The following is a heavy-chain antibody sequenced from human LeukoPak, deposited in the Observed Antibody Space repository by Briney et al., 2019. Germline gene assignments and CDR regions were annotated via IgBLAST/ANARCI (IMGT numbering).Heavy chain of an antibody. J-gene: IGHJ6*03. CDR1: GFTFSSYE. D-gene: IGHD6-19*01. V-gene: IGHV3-48*03. CDR2: ISSSGSTI. CDR3: ARSGWYYYYYYYMDV. Sequence: GGSLRLSCAASGFTFSSYEMNWVRQAPGKGLEWVSYISSSGSTIYYADSVKGRFTISRDNAKNSLYLQMNSLRAEDTAVYYRARSGWYYYYYYYMDVWGKGTTVTISS.